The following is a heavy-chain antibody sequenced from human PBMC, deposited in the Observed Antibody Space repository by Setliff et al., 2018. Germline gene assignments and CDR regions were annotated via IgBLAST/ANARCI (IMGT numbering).Heavy chain of an antibody. CDR2: VYYSGTT. V-gene: IGHV4-59*08. CDR3: ARGAGWWDL. J-gene: IGHJ5*02. CDR1: GGSISTYY. Sequence: SETLSLTCTVSGGSISTYYWSWIRQTPVKGLEWIGYVYYSGTTNYNPLFKSRVTISVDTSKNQFSLKLSSVTAADTAVYYCARGAGWWDLWGQGTLVTVSS.